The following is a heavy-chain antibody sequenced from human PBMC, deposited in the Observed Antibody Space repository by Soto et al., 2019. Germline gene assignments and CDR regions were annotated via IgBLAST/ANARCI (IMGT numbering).Heavy chain of an antibody. J-gene: IGHJ6*02. V-gene: IGHV3-11*01. CDR3: AREEGYSGYDPNYYYGMDV. CDR2: ISSSGSTI. Sequence: GGSLRLSCAASGFTFSDYYMSWIRQAPGKGLEWVSYISSSGSTIYYADSVKGRVTISRDNAKNSLYLQMNSLRAEDTAVYYCAREEGYSGYDPNYYYGMDVWGQGTTVTVSS. D-gene: IGHD5-12*01. CDR1: GFTFSDYY.